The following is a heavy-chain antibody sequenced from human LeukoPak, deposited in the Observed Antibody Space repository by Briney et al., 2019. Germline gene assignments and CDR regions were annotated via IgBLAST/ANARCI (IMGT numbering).Heavy chain of an antibody. CDR3: ASSSNWNYIMAY. CDR2: IIPIFGTA. CDR1: GGTFSSDA. J-gene: IGHJ4*02. Sequence: SVKVSCKASGGTFSSDAISWVRQTPGQGLEWMGGIIPIFGTANYAQKFQGRVTITTDESTSTAYMELSSLRSEDTAVYYCASSSNWNYIMAYWGQGTLVTVSS. D-gene: IGHD1-7*01. V-gene: IGHV1-69*05.